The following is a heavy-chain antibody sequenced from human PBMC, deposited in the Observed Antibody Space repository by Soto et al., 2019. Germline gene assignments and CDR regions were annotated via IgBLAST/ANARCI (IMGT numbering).Heavy chain of an antibody. CDR3: ARVVQQLETDNFDY. CDR2: MNPNSGNT. CDR1: GYTYASYD. Sequence: GTSVKVSCKDSGYTYASYDSNWVRQATGQGLEWMGWMNPNSGNTGYAQKFQGRVTMTRNTSISTAYMELSSLRSEDTAVYYCARVVQQLETDNFDYWGQGTLVTVS. D-gene: IGHD6-13*01. J-gene: IGHJ4*02. V-gene: IGHV1-8*01.